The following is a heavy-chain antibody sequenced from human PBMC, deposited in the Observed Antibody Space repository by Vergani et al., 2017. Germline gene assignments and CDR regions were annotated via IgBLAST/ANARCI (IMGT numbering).Heavy chain of an antibody. V-gene: IGHV1-69*01. CDR1: GGTFSSYA. CDR2: IIPIFGTA. Sequence: QVQLVQSGAEVKKPGSSVKVSCKASGGTFSSYAISWVRQAPGQGLEWMGGIIPIFGTANYAQKFQGRVTITADESTSTAYMELSSLRSEDTAVYYCARAKDYYDSSGYQVSYCYYYMDVWGKGTTVTVSS. CDR3: ARAKDYYDSSGYQVSYCYYYMDV. D-gene: IGHD3-22*01. J-gene: IGHJ6*03.